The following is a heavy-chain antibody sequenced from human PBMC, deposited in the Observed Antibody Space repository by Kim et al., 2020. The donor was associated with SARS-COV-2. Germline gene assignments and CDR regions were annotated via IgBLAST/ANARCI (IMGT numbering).Heavy chain of an antibody. D-gene: IGHD6-13*01. J-gene: IGHJ4*02. V-gene: IGHV3-7*01. CDR2: K. CDR3: ASGVASWYCDY. Sequence: KSLVDAVKGRFTSSRDTAKNSLYLQMNSLRAEDTAVYYCASGVASWYCDYWGQGTLVTVSS.